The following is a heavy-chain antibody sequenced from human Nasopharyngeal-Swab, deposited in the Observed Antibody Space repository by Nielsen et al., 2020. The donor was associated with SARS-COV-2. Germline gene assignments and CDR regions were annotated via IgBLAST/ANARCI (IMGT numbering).Heavy chain of an antibody. CDR1: GFSFSSYI. CDR2: VSHDRSYE. V-gene: IGHV3-30-3*01. J-gene: IGHJ6*03. Sequence: GESLKISCAASGFSFSSYIMNWVRQAPGKGLDWVAVVSHDRSYEHYADSVKGRFTISRDNSKNTLYLQMNSLRAEDTAVYYCARDPLVDTAMALQIVYYYYYMDVWGKGTTVTVSS. D-gene: IGHD5-18*01. CDR3: ARDPLVDTAMALQIVYYYYYMDV.